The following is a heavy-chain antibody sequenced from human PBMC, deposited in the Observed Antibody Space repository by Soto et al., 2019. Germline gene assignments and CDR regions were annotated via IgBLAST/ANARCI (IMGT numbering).Heavy chain of an antibody. J-gene: IGHJ3*02. D-gene: IGHD3-10*01. CDR3: ARVWGGAFAI. V-gene: IGHV4-59*01. CDR2: IYYSGST. Sequence: SDTLSLTCTVSGGPISSYYWSWIRQPPGKGLEWIGYIYYSGSTNYNPSLKSRVTISVDTSKNQFSLKLSSVTAADTAVYYCARVWGGAFAIWGQGTMVTVS. CDR1: GGPISSYY.